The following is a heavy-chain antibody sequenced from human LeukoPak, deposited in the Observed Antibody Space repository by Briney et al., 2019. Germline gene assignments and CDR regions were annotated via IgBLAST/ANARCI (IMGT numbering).Heavy chain of an antibody. D-gene: IGHD6-19*01. CDR3: ARSRLYSSGWYYFDY. CDR1: GGTFSSYA. Sequence: SVKVSCKASGGTFSSYAISWVRQAPGQGLEWMGGIIPIFGTANYAQKFQGRVTITADKSTSTAYMELSSLRSEDTAVYYCARSRLYSSGWYYFDYWGQGTLVTVSS. V-gene: IGHV1-69*06. CDR2: IIPIFGTA. J-gene: IGHJ4*02.